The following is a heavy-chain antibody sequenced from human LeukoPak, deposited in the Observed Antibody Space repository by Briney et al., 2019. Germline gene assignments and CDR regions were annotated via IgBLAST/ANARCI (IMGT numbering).Heavy chain of an antibody. D-gene: IGHD3-22*01. Sequence: PSETLSLTCAVYGGSFSGYYWSWIRQPPGKGLEWIGEINHSGSTNYNPSLKSRVTISVDTSKSQFSLKLSSVTAADTAVYYCARGLIVSNWFDPWGQGTLVTVSS. J-gene: IGHJ5*02. CDR1: GGSFSGYY. CDR3: ARGLIVSNWFDP. V-gene: IGHV4-34*01. CDR2: INHSGST.